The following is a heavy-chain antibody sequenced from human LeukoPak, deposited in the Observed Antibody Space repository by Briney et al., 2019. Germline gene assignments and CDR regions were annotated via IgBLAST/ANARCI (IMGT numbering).Heavy chain of an antibody. CDR3: STNRRQYDSSGYDY. V-gene: IGHV3-15*01. CDR2: IKSNADGGTT. Sequence: GGSLRLSCAASGFTFSKAWMSWVRQATGKGLEWLGRIKSNADGGTTDYAAPVQGRITISRDDSQNTLYLQLDSLKAEDTAVYYCSTNRRQYDSSGYDYWGQGTLVAVSS. D-gene: IGHD3-22*01. J-gene: IGHJ4*02. CDR1: GFTFSKAW.